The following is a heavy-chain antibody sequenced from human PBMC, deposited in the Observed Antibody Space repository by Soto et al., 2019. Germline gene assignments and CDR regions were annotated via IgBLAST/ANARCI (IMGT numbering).Heavy chain of an antibody. D-gene: IGHD3-10*01. CDR3: AKCRPRWLWFGESKIGRDWYFDL. CDR1: GFTFSSYA. J-gene: IGHJ2*01. CDR2: ISGSGGST. V-gene: IGHV3-23*01. Sequence: EVQLLESGGGLVQPGGSLRLSCAASGFTFSSYAMSWVRQAPGKGLEWVSAISGSGGSTYYADSVKGRFTISRDNSKNTLYLQMNSLRAEDTAVYYCAKCRPRWLWFGESKIGRDWYFDLWGRGTLVTVSS.